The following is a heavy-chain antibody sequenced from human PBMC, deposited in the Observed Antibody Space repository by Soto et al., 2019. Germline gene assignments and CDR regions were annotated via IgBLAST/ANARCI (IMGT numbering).Heavy chain of an antibody. V-gene: IGHV2-5*02. Sequence: QITLKESGPWLLKPTRSLTLTCTFSGFSLSSGPAGVGWIRQPPGKALEWLALIYWDDDRRYSPSLKSRLTITKDTSKDEVVLTMTNMDPVDTGTYYCAQTRGGGNSACFDACGQGTLVTVSS. CDR2: IYWDDDR. J-gene: IGHJ5*02. D-gene: IGHD2-21*02. CDR3: AQTRGGGNSACFDA. CDR1: GFSLSSGPAG.